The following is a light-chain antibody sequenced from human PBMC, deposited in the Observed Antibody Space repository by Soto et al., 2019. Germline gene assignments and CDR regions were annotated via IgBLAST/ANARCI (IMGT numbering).Light chain of an antibody. CDR2: AVS. CDR1: QSLYNCF. Sequence: EIVLTQSPGTLSLSPGERATLSCRASQSLYNCFLAWYQQKPGQTPRLLINAVSNRATGVPDRFSGSGSGTDFTLTISRLEPEDFAVYYCQQYGSPPHTFGQGTKVEI. J-gene: IGKJ2*01. CDR3: QQYGSPPHT. V-gene: IGKV3-20*01.